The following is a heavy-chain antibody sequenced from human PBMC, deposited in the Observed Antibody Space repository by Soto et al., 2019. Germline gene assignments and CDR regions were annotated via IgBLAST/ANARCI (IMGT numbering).Heavy chain of an antibody. J-gene: IGHJ4*02. CDR3: VSKGVTSSWYVGGHDS. Sequence: QVQLVQSGAEVKKPGASVKVSCKASGYPFTSFGISWVRQAPGQGLEWMGWIRPYNGNTNSAQNLQGRVTVTTDTSTSTAYMELRGLRSDDTAVYYCVSKGVTSSWYVGGHDSWGQGTLVTVSS. D-gene: IGHD6-13*01. CDR1: GYPFTSFG. V-gene: IGHV1-18*04. CDR2: IRPYNGNT.